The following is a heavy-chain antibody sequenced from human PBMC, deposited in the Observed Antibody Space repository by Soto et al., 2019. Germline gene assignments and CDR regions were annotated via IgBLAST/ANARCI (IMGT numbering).Heavy chain of an antibody. D-gene: IGHD3-3*01. CDR3: ARDPAGLLEWLLPDYYYYGMDF. CDR2: ISSSSSTI. V-gene: IGHV3-48*02. J-gene: IGHJ6*02. CDR1: GFTFSSYS. Sequence: EVQLVESGGGLVQPGGSLRLSCAASGFTFSSYSMNWVRQAPGKGLEWVSYISSSSSTIYYAYSVKGRFTISRDNAKNSLYLQMYSLRDEDTAVYYCARDPAGLLEWLLPDYYYYGMDFWGQGTTVTVSS.